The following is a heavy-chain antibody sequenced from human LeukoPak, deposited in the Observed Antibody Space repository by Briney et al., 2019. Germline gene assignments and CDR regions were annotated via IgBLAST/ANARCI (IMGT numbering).Heavy chain of an antibody. CDR3: AKDRGVRGATIDY. Sequence: PGGSLRPSCAASGFTFSSYGMHWVRQAPGKGLEWVAFIRYDGSNKYYADSVKGRFTISRDNSKNTLYLQMNSLRAEDTAVYYCAKDRGVRGATIDYWGQGTLVTVSS. CDR1: GFTFSSYG. D-gene: IGHD3-10*01. J-gene: IGHJ4*02. CDR2: IRYDGSNK. V-gene: IGHV3-30*02.